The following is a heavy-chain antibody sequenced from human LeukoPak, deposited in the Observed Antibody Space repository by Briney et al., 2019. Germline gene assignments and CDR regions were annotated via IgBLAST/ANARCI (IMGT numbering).Heavy chain of an antibody. Sequence: PSETLSLTCTVSGGSISSYYWSWIRQPPGKGLEWIGYIYYSGSTNYNPSLKSRVTISVDTSKNQFSLKLSSVTAADTAVYYCAIQGNGYNSPLGYWGQGTLVTVSS. CDR1: GGSISSYY. V-gene: IGHV4-59*08. CDR3: AIQGNGYNSPLGY. D-gene: IGHD5-24*01. CDR2: IYYSGST. J-gene: IGHJ4*02.